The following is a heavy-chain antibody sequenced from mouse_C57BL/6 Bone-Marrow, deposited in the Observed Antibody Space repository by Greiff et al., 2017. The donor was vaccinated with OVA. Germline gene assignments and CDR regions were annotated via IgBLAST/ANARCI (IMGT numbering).Heavy chain of an antibody. Sequence: VQLQQPGAELVRPGTSVKLSCKASGYTFTSYWMHWVKRRPGQGLEWIGVIDPSDSYTNYNQKFKGKATLTVDTSSSTAYMQLSSLTSEDSAVYYCAREGGYPFAYWGQGTLVTVSA. CDR1: GYTFTSYW. CDR2: IDPSDSYT. J-gene: IGHJ3*01. CDR3: AREGGYPFAY. D-gene: IGHD2-14*01. V-gene: IGHV1-59*01.